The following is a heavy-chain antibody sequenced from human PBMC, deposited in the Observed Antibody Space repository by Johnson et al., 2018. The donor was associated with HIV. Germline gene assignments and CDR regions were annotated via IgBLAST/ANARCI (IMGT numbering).Heavy chain of an antibody. V-gene: IGHV3-9*01. J-gene: IGHJ3*02. CDR1: GFTFDDYA. Sequence: QLVESGGGLVQPGRSLRLSCAASGFTFDDYAMHWVRQAPGKGLEWVSGISWNSGSIGYADSVKGRFTISRDSYKNTLYLQMNSLRAEDTAVYFCARDSLDGEYAFDIWGQGTMVTVSS. D-gene: IGHD2-21*01. CDR3: ARDSLDGEYAFDI. CDR2: ISWNSGSI.